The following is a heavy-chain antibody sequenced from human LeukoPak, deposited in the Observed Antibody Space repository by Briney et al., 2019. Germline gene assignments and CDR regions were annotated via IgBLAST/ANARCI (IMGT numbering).Heavy chain of an antibody. D-gene: IGHD1-7*01. Sequence: GGSLRLSCAASGFTFSSYAMHWVRQAPGKGLEYVSAISSNGGSTYYANSVKGRFTISRNNSKNTLYLQMGSLRAEDMAVYYCARDHGNNWNYGYYYYMDVWGKGTTVTVSS. J-gene: IGHJ6*03. V-gene: IGHV3-64*01. CDR3: ARDHGNNWNYGYYYYMDV. CDR1: GFTFSSYA. CDR2: ISSNGGST.